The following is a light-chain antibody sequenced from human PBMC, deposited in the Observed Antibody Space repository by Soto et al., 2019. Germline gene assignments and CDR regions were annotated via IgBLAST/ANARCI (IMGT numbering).Light chain of an antibody. V-gene: IGKV3-20*01. Sequence: ETVLTQSPGTLSLSPGERATLSCRASQSVSSSYLAWYQQKPGQAPRLLIYDASSRATGIPDRFSGSGSGTDFTLTISRLEPEDSAVYYCQQYDRSPPSWTFGKGTKVEIK. CDR1: QSVSSSY. J-gene: IGKJ1*01. CDR3: QQYDRSPPSWT. CDR2: DAS.